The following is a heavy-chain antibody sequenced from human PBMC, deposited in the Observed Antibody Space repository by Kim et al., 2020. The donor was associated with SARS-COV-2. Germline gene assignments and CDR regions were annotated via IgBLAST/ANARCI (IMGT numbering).Heavy chain of an antibody. CDR2: IYHSGST. CDR1: GYSISSGYF. D-gene: IGHD2-8*01. CDR3: TTPPYCNSGECYTADH. Sequence: SETLSLTCTVSGYSISSGYFWGWVRQPPGKGLEWIGSIYHSGSTYYNPSLKSRVTISMDTSKNQFSLKLTSVTAADTAVYYCTTPPYCNSGECYTADHWGQGTLVTVSS. V-gene: IGHV4-38-2*02. J-gene: IGHJ5*02.